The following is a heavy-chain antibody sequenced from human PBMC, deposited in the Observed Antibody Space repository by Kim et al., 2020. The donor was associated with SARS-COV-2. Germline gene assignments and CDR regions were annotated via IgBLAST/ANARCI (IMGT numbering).Heavy chain of an antibody. CDR1: GYSNNSFY. J-gene: IGHJ3*02. V-gene: IGHV4-59*01. D-gene: IGHD3-10*01. CDR3: ARARSSGSYFKPPDAFDI. CDR2: IYYSGST. Sequence: SETLSLTCTVSGYSNNSFYWSWTRQPPGKGLEWIGYIYYSGSTNYNPSLKGRVSISIDTSKNQFSLNLRSVTAADTAIYYCARARSSGSYFKPPDAFDIWAEGQRSPSLQ.